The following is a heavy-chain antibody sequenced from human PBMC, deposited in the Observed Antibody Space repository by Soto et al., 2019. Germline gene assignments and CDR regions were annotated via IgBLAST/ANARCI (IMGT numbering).Heavy chain of an antibody. CDR1: GGSISRGGYY. J-gene: IGHJ4*02. V-gene: IGHV4-31*03. Sequence: QVQLQESGPGLVKPSQTLSLTCTVSGGSISRGGYYWSWIRQHPGKGLEWIGYIYYSGSTYYNPSLKSRVTISVDTSKNQFSLKMSSVTAADTAVYYCARSYSVVPDDYWGQGTLVTVSS. CDR3: ARSYSVVPDDY. CDR2: IYYSGST. D-gene: IGHD2-2*01.